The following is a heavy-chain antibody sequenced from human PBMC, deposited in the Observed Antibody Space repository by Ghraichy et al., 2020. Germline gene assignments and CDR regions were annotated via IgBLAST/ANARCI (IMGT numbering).Heavy chain of an antibody. J-gene: IGHJ6*02. Sequence: GGSLRLSCAASGFTFSSYSMNWVRQAPGKGLEWVSSISSSSSYIYYADSVKGRFTISRDNAKNSLYLQMNSLRAEDTAVYYCAREYNYDFWSGYFPPYYYYYGMDVWGQGTTVTVSS. CDR2: ISSSSSYI. V-gene: IGHV3-21*01. D-gene: IGHD3-3*01. CDR3: AREYNYDFWSGYFPPYYYYYGMDV. CDR1: GFTFSSYS.